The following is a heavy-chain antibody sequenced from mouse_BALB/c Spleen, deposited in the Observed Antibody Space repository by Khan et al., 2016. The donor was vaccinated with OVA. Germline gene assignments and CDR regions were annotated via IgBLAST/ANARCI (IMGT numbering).Heavy chain of an antibody. CDR2: ISYSGSI. CDR1: GYSITSDYA. J-gene: IGHJ4*01. CDR3: ARGRTY. Sequence: VQLVESGPGLVKPSQSLSLTCTVTGYSITSDYAWNWIRQFPGNKLEWMGYISYSGSISYHPSLQRRISITRDTSKHQFFLQLNSMTTEDTATYYWARGRTYWGQGTSVTVSS. V-gene: IGHV3-2*02.